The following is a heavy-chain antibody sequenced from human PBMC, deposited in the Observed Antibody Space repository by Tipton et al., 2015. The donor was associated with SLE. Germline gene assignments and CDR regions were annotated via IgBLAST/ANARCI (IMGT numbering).Heavy chain of an antibody. Sequence: RSLRLSCAASGFTFSSYAMHWVRQAPGKGLEWVAVISYDGSNKYYADSVKGRFTISRDNSKNTLYLQMNSLRAEATAVYYCARGGLDSAFDIWGQGTMVTVSS. CDR3: ARGGLDSAFDI. J-gene: IGHJ3*02. CDR1: GFTFSSYA. V-gene: IGHV3-30-3*01. D-gene: IGHD2-15*01. CDR2: ISYDGSNK.